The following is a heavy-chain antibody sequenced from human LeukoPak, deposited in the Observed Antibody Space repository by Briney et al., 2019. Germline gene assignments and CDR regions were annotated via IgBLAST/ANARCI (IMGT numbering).Heavy chain of an antibody. J-gene: IGHJ5*02. CDR2: VNPSGGGT. D-gene: IGHD3-22*01. CDR3: ARGPPGRVYDTSKRALFDP. CDR1: VYTFTIYY. V-gene: IGHV1-46*01. Sequence: ASVRVSYKASVYTFTIYYMHWVRQAPGQAGEGMGIVNPSGGGTRYAQKYQGRGTMTSDTDTSTDFMQLSSLRSEDTAVYYCARGPPGRVYDTSKRALFDPWGQGTLVTVSS.